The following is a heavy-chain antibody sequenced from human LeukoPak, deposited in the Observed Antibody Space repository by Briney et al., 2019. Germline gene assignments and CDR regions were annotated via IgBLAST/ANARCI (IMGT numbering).Heavy chain of an antibody. CDR3: ARVRGWLQQSNWFDP. J-gene: IGHJ5*02. CDR1: GGSISSYY. Sequence: PSETLSLTCAVSGGSISSYYWSWIRQSPGKGLEWIGYITNIGSTNYNPSLRSRVTISGDTSKNQFSLRLRSVTAADTAVYYCARVRGWLQQSNWFDPWGQGTLVTVSS. D-gene: IGHD5-24*01. CDR2: ITNIGST. V-gene: IGHV4-59*01.